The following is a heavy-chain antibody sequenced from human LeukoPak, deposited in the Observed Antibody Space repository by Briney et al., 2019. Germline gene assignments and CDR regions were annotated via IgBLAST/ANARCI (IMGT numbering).Heavy chain of an antibody. CDR1: GGTLNNYA. CDR3: ATKIRDYASGGYYFDS. CDR2: IILVFGSA. V-gene: IGHV1-69*05. D-gene: IGHD3-10*01. Sequence: ASVKVSCKASGGTLNNYAINWVRQVPPPAPEWVGGIILVFGSANYAQRFQGRVTISTDESRTTFYMEVSRLTSEDTAIYYCATKIRDYASGGYYFDSWGQGTLVSVSS. J-gene: IGHJ4*02.